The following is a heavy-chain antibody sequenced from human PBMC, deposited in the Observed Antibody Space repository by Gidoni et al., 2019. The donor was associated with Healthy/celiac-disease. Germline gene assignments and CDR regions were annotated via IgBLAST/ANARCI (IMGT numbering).Heavy chain of an antibody. Sequence: QVQLQESGPGLVQPSETLSLTCAVSGYSISSGYYWGWIRPPPGKGLEWIGSICHSGSTYYNPSLKSRVTISVDTSKNHFSLKLSSVTAADTAVYYCARGGGYYYDSSGYGPQLNWGQGTLVTVSS. CDR3: ARGGGYYYDSSGYGPQLN. J-gene: IGHJ4*02. D-gene: IGHD3-22*01. CDR1: GYSISSGYY. V-gene: IGHV4-38-2*01. CDR2: ICHSGST.